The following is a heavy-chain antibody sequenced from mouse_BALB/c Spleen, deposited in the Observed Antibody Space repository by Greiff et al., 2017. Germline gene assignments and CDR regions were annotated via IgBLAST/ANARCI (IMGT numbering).Heavy chain of an antibody. V-gene: IGHV5-6-3*01. Sequence: EVNVVESGGGLVQPGGSLKLSCAASGFTFSSYGMSWVRQTPDKRLELVATINSNGGSTYYPDSVKGRFTISRDNAKNTLYLQMSSLKSEDTAMYYCARRDPDWYFDVWGAGTTVTVSS. J-gene: IGHJ1*01. CDR1: GFTFSSYG. CDR2: INSNGGST. CDR3: ARRDPDWYFDV.